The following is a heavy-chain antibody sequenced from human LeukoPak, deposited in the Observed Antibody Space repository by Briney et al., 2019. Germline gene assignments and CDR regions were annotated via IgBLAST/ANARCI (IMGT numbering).Heavy chain of an antibody. J-gene: IGHJ4*02. CDR3: AKGSGYTMVRGVNFDY. D-gene: IGHD3-10*01. Sequence: PGGSLRLSCAASGFTFSSYAMSWVRQAPGKGLEWVSAISGSGGSTYYADSVKGRFTISRDNSKNTLYLQMDSLRAEDTAVYYCAKGSGYTMVRGVNFDYWGQGTLVTVSS. V-gene: IGHV3-23*01. CDR2: ISGSGGST. CDR1: GFTFSSYA.